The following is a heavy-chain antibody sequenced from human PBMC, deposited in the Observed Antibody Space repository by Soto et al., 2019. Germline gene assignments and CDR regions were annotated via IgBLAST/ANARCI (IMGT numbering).Heavy chain of an antibody. J-gene: IGHJ3*02. V-gene: IGHV3-48*01. CDR1: GFSFSHCG. CDR3: ARSIKVVVVAATEGSVEAFDI. CDR2: ICNSRSTK. D-gene: IGHD2-15*01. Sequence: GSLRLSCAVSGFSFSHCGFHWASKAPGKGLEWVSYICNSRSTKYYADSVRGRFTISRDNAKNSLYLQMNSLRAEDTAVYYCARSIKVVVVAATEGSVEAFDIWGQGTMVTVSS.